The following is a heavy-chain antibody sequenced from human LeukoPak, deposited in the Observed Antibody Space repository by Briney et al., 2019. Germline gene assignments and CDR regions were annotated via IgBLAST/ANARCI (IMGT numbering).Heavy chain of an antibody. J-gene: IGHJ4*02. CDR1: GFTFSSYA. CDR2: ISGSGGST. CDR3: AKVMTYDFWSGYDY. D-gene: IGHD3-3*01. V-gene: IGHV3-23*01. Sequence: GGSLRLSSAASGFTFSSYAMSWVRQATGKGLEWVSAISGSGGSTYYADSVKGRFTISRDNSKNTLYLQMNSLRAEDTAVYYCAKVMTYDFWSGYDYWGQGTLVTVSS.